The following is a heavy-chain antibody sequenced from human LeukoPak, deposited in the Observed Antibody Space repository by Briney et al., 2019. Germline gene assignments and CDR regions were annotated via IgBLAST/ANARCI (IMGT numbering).Heavy chain of an antibody. V-gene: IGHV1-46*01. Sequence: ASVKVSCKASGYTFTSYYMHWVRQAPGQGLEWMGIINPSGGSTSYAQKFQGRVTMTRDTSTSTAYMELSSLRSEDAAVYYCARGRWIQLSIYYYYYMDVWGKGTTVTVSS. CDR1: GYTFTSYY. CDR3: ARGRWIQLSIYYYYYMDV. J-gene: IGHJ6*03. CDR2: INPSGGST. D-gene: IGHD5-18*01.